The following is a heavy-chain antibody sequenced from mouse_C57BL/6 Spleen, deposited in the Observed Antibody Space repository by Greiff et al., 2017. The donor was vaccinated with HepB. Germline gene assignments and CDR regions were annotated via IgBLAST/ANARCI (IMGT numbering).Heavy chain of an antibody. CDR1: GFTFTDYN. Sequence: VQLQQSGPELVKPGASVKMSCKASGFTFTDYNMHWVKQSHGKSLEWIGNIIPNNGGTSYNQKFKGKATLTVNKSSSTAYMELRSLTSEDSAVYYCARDYGSSYFDYWGQGTTLTVSS. J-gene: IGHJ2*01. D-gene: IGHD1-1*01. V-gene: IGHV1-22*01. CDR3: ARDYGSSYFDY. CDR2: IIPNNGGT.